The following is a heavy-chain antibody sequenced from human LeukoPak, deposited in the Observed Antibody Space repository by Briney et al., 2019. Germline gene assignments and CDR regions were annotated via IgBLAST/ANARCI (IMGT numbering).Heavy chain of an antibody. Sequence: PGGSLRLSCAASGFTFSSYEMNWVRQAPGKGLEWVSSISNSSSYIYYADSVKGRFTISRDNAKNSLYLQMNSLRAEDTAVYYCARRGSYFDYWGQGTLVTVSS. J-gene: IGHJ4*02. CDR3: ARRGSYFDY. D-gene: IGHD3-16*01. CDR2: ISNSSSYI. CDR1: GFTFSSYE. V-gene: IGHV3-21*01.